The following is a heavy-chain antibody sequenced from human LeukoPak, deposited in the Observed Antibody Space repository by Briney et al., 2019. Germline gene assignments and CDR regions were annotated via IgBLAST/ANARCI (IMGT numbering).Heavy chain of an antibody. Sequence: GASVKVSCKASGGTLSSYSISWVRQAPGQGLEWMGGIIPIFDTADYAQKFQGRVTMTTDTSTSTAYMELRSLRSDDTAVYYCARSWLLLSYFDYWGQGTLVTVSS. CDR3: ARSWLLLSYFDY. D-gene: IGHD3-22*01. J-gene: IGHJ4*02. CDR2: IIPIFDTA. CDR1: GGTLSSYS. V-gene: IGHV1-69*05.